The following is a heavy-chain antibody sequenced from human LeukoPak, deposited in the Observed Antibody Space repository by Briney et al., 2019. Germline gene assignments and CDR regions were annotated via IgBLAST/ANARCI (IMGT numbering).Heavy chain of an antibody. V-gene: IGHV3-53*01. Sequence: GGSLRLSCAASGFTVSGNYMTWVRQAPGKGLEWVSGIYSGGNTYYADSVKGRFTISRDNSKNTLYLQMNSLRAGDTAVYYCAKDPNDILTGYFNYFDYWGQGTLVTVSS. CDR2: IYSGGNT. CDR3: AKDPNDILTGYFNYFDY. J-gene: IGHJ4*02. D-gene: IGHD3-9*01. CDR1: GFTVSGNY.